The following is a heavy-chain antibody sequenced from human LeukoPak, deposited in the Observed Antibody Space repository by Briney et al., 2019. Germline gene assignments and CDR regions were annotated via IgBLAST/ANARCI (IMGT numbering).Heavy chain of an antibody. J-gene: IGHJ4*02. V-gene: IGHV3-33*08. CDR3: ARDRSSGWYYFDY. Sequence: GGSLRLSCAASGFTFSSYAMHWVRQAPGKGLEWVAVIWYDGSNKYYADSVKGRFTISRDNSKNTLYLQMNSLRAEDTAVYYCARDRSSGWYYFDYWGQGTLVTVSS. CDR2: IWYDGSNK. CDR1: GFTFSSYA. D-gene: IGHD6-19*01.